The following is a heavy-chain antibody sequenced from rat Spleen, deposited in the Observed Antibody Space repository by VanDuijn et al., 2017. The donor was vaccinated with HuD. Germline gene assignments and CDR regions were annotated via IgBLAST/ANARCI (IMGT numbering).Heavy chain of an antibody. Sequence: EVQVLESGGGLVQPGNSLKLSCATSGFTFSTAWMYWYRQFPEKRLEWVARIKAKSNNYATDYTESVKGRFTISRDDSKSSIYLQMNNLKEEDTAIYYCAWSSIRHGYNPDYWGQGVMVTVSS. J-gene: IGHJ2*01. CDR2: IKAKSNNYAT. CDR1: GFTFSTAW. D-gene: IGHD1-4*01. CDR3: AWSSIRHGYNPDY. V-gene: IGHV6-6*01.